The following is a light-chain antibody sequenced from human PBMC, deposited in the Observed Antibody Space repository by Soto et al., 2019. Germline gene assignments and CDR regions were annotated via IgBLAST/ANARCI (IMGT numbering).Light chain of an antibody. CDR1: SSDVGSYNL. CDR2: EGS. CDR3: CSYAGSSNVV. V-gene: IGLV2-23*01. Sequence: QSVLTQPASVSGSPGQSITISCTGTSSDVGSYNLVSWYQQHPGKAPKLMIYEGSKRPSGVSNRFSGSKSGNTASLTISGLQAEDEADYYCCSYAGSSNVVFGGGTK. J-gene: IGLJ2*01.